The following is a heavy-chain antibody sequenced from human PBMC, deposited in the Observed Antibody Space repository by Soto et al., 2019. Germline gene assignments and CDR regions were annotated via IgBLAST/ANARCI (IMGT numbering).Heavy chain of an antibody. CDR1: GGTFSSYA. J-gene: IGHJ6*02. V-gene: IGHV1-69*01. Sequence: VKVSCKASGGTFSSYAISWVRQAPGQGLEWMGGIIPIFGTANYAQKFQGRVTITADESTSTAYMELSSLRSEDTAVYYCARSQDIVVVVAAFYYGMDVWGQGTTVTVSS. CDR3: ARSQDIVVVVAAFYYGMDV. CDR2: IIPIFGTA. D-gene: IGHD2-15*01.